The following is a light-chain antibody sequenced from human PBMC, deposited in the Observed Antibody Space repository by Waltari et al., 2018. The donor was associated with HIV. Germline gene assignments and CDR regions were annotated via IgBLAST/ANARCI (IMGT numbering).Light chain of an antibody. V-gene: IGKV4-1*01. J-gene: IGKJ4*01. CDR3: QQYFRIPPT. Sequence: DIVMTQSPDALPVSLGERATINCTSSRTILYSSDNRNYLAWYQQKPRQPPTLLISWASTRESGVPDRFSGSGSGTDFTLTITRLQAEDVALYHCQQYFRIPPTFGGATKVEIK. CDR1: RTILYSSDNRNY. CDR2: WAS.